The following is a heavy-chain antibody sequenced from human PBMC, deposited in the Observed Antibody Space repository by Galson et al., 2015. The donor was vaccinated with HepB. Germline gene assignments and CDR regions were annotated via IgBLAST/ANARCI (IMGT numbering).Heavy chain of an antibody. CDR1: GFTFSNYG. Sequence: SLRLSCAASGFTFSNYGMHWVRQAPGKGLEWVAYIQYNGFTKYYGDSVTGRFTISRDNSKNTLYLQMNSLRPEDTALYHCARNTPASGYHGLHYGGQGTLVTV. CDR3: ARNTPASGYHGLHY. CDR2: IQYNGFTK. V-gene: IGHV3-30*02. J-gene: IGHJ4*02. D-gene: IGHD6-25*01.